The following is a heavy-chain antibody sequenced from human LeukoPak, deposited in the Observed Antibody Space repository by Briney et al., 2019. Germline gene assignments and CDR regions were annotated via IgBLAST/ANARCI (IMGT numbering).Heavy chain of an antibody. CDR3: ARDLGAPIVVVPAANYYYYYMDV. Sequence: SVKVSCKASGGTFSSYAISWVRQAPGQGLEWMGRIIPIFGTANYAQKFQGRVTITTDESTSTAYMGLSSLRPADTAVYYCARDLGAPIVVVPAANYYYYYMDVWGKGTTVTVSS. V-gene: IGHV1-69*05. D-gene: IGHD2-2*01. CDR2: IIPIFGTA. CDR1: GGTFSSYA. J-gene: IGHJ6*03.